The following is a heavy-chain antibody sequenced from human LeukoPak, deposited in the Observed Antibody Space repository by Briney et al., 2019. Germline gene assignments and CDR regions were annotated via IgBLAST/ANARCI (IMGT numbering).Heavy chain of an antibody. CDR2: ISSSGSTI. V-gene: IGHV3-48*03. J-gene: IGHJ3*02. Sequence: GGSLRLSCAASGFTFSSYEMNWVRQAPGKGLEWVSYISSSGSTIYYADSVKGRFTISRDNAKNSLYLQMNSLRVEDTAMYYCASNLASSFHIWDQGKMVTVSS. CDR3: ASNLASSFHI. D-gene: IGHD3-10*01. CDR1: GFTFSSYE.